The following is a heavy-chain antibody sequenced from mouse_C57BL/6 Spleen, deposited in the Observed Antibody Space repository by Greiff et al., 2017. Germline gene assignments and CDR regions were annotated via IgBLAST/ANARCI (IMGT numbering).Heavy chain of an antibody. D-gene: IGHD4-1*01. CDR2: INYDGSST. CDR3: AREPNWDGTYYFDD. Sequence: DVKLVESEGGLVQPGSSMKLSCTASGFTFSDYYMAWVRQVPEKGLEWVANINYDGSSTYYLDSLKSRFIISRDNAKNILYLQMSSLKSEDTATYYCAREPNWDGTYYFDDWGQGTTLTVSS. J-gene: IGHJ2*01. CDR1: GFTFSDYY. V-gene: IGHV5-16*01.